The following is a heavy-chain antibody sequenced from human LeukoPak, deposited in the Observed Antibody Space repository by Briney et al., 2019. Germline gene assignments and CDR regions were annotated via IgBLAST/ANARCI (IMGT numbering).Heavy chain of an antibody. CDR1: GGSISGYY. Sequence: SETLSLTCTVSGGSISGYYWSWIRQPPGKGLEWIGEINHSGSANYNPSLKSRVTISVDTSKNQFSLKLSSVTAADTAVYYCARGGRGGYSPRGYFDYWGQGTLVTVSS. V-gene: IGHV4-34*01. J-gene: IGHJ4*02. CDR3: ARGGRGGYSPRGYFDY. D-gene: IGHD5-18*01. CDR2: INHSGSA.